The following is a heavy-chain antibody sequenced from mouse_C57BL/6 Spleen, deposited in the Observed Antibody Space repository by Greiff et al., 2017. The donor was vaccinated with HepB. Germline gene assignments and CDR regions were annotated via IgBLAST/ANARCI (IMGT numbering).Heavy chain of an antibody. CDR3: ARGGDGYSPFAY. V-gene: IGHV1-55*01. Sequence: QVQLQQPGAELVKPGASVKMSCKASGYTFTSYWITWVKQRPGQGLEWIGDIYPGSGSTNYNEKFKSKATLTVDTSSSPAYMQLSSLTSEDSAVYYCARGGDGYSPFAYWGQGTLVTVSA. CDR2: IYPGSGST. J-gene: IGHJ3*01. CDR1: GYTFTSYW. D-gene: IGHD2-3*01.